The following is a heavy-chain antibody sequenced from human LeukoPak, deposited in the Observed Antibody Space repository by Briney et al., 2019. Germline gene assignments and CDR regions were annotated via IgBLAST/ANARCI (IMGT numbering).Heavy chain of an antibody. CDR3: AKDMGSRATNYY. D-gene: IGHD1-26*01. CDR1: GFTFSRYA. J-gene: IGHJ4*02. Sequence: GGSLRLSCAASGFTFSRYAMSWVRQAPGKGLEWVSSISSLGISSYYADSVKGRFTISRDNSKNTLYLQMNSLRAEDTAVYYCAKDMGSRATNYYWGQGTLVIVSS. CDR2: ISSLGISS. V-gene: IGHV3-23*01.